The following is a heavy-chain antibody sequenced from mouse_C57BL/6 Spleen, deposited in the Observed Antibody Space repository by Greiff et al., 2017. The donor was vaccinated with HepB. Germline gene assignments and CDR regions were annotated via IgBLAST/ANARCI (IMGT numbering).Heavy chain of an antibody. CDR3: ARGPADGYSFAY. J-gene: IGHJ3*01. D-gene: IGHD2-3*01. V-gene: IGHV1-50*01. CDR2: IDPSDSYT. CDR1: GYTFTSYW. Sequence: QVQLQQPGAELVKPGASVKLSCKASGYTFTSYWMQWVKQRPGQGLEWIGEIDPSDSYTNYNQKFKGKATLTVDTSSSTAYMQLSSLTSEDSAVYYCARGPADGYSFAYWGQGTLVTVSA.